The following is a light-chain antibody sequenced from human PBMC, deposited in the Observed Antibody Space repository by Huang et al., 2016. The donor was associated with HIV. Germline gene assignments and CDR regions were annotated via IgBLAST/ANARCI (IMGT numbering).Light chain of an antibody. V-gene: IGKV3-15*01. CDR3: QQYNNRYT. CDR1: QSISSN. J-gene: IGKJ2*01. CDR2: GAS. Sequence: IVMTQSPATLSVSPGERATLSCRASQSISSNLAWYQQKPRPAPRLLIYGASTMATGIPARFSGSGSGTEFTLTISSLQSEDFAVYYCQQYNNRYTFGQGTKLEIK.